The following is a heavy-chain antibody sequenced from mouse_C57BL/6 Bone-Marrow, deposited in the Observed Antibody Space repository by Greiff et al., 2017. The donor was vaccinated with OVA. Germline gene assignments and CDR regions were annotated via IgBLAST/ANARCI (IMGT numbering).Heavy chain of an antibody. CDR1: GYAFSSSW. J-gene: IGHJ2*01. Sequence: VQLQQSGPELVKPGASVKISCKASGYAFSSSWMNWVKQRPGKGLEWIGRIYPGDGDTNYNGKFKGKATLTADKSSSTAYMQLSSLTSEDSAVYFCARCLYYYGSSYDYFDYWGQGTTLTVSS. V-gene: IGHV1-82*01. CDR2: IYPGDGDT. CDR3: ARCLYYYGSSYDYFDY. D-gene: IGHD1-1*01.